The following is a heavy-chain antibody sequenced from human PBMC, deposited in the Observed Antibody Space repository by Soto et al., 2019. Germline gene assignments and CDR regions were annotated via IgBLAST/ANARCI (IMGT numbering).Heavy chain of an antibody. CDR2: IYWDDDK. J-gene: IGHJ4*02. V-gene: IGHV2-5*02. Sequence: QITLKESGPTLVKPTQTLTLTCTFSGFSLSTSGVGVGWIRQPPGKALQWLALIYWDDDKRYSPSLKSRLTITKDTSKNQVVLTMTNMDPVDTATYYCAHIIEYSGYDYDYFDYWGQGTLVTVSS. CDR3: AHIIEYSGYDYDYFDY. D-gene: IGHD5-12*01. CDR1: GFSLSTSGVG.